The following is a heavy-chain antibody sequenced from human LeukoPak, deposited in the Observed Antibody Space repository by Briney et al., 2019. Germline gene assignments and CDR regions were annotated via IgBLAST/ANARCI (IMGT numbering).Heavy chain of an antibody. CDR2: INHSGST. V-gene: IGHV4-34*01. CDR1: GGSFSGYY. J-gene: IGHJ4*02. D-gene: IGHD5-18*01. Sequence: PSETLSLTCAVYGGSFSGYYWSWIRQPPGKGLEWIGEINHSGSTNYNPSLKSRVTISVDTSKNQFSLKLSSVTAADTAVYYCARGLPGYSCVPSWGQGTLVTVSS. CDR3: ARGLPGYSCVPS.